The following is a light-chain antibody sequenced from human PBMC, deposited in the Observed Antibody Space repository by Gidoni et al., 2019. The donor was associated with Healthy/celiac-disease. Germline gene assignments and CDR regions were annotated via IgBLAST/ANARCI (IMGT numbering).Light chain of an antibody. J-gene: IGKJ1*01. CDR2: LGS. CDR3: MQAIPTSWT. V-gene: IGKV2-28*01. Sequence: MVLTPSPPSLPVTPGEPASIPCRSRQSLLHSNGYKYLDWYLQKPGQAPQLLSHLGSNRASGVPDRYSGSGSGTDFTLKISRVEAEDVGVYYWMQAIPTSWTFGQGTKVEIK. CDR1: QSLLHSNGYKY.